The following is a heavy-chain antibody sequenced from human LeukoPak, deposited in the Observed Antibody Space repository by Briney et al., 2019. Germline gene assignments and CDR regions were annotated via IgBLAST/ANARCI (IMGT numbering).Heavy chain of an antibody. V-gene: IGHV4-34*01. CDR2: INHSGST. J-gene: IGHJ4*02. CDR3: ARGPIAVAGMWY. Sequence: SETLSLTCAVYGGSFSGYYWSWIRQPTGKGLEWIGEINHSGSTNYNPSLKSRVTISVDTSKNQFSLKLSSVTAADTAVYYCARGPIAVAGMWYWGQGTLVTVSS. CDR1: GGSFSGYY. D-gene: IGHD6-19*01.